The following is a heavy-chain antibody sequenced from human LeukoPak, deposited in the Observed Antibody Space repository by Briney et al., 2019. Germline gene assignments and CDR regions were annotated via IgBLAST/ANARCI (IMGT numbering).Heavy chain of an antibody. J-gene: IGHJ3*02. CDR2: IKPDESER. CDR3: ATLVGANRAFDI. CDR1: GFIFNDYW. V-gene: IGHV3-7*01. D-gene: IGHD1-26*01. Sequence: PGGSLRLSCAVSGFIFNDYWMAWVRQAPGKGLEWVANIKPDESERNYVDSVKGRVTISRDSAKNSVFLQMNSLRAEDTAVYYCATLVGANRAFDIWGQGTMVTVSS.